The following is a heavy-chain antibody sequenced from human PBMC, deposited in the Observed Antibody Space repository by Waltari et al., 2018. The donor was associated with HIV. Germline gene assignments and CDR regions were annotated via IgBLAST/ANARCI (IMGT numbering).Heavy chain of an antibody. CDR3: GREGDYYDSSPFDY. CDR2: ISWDGSNK. D-gene: IGHD3-22*01. Sequence: VLLVESGGGVVQPGRSLRLSWAASGFTSNPYAMHWVRQAPGKGLEWVAVISWDGSNKHYADSVKGRCTSSRDNSRNSLYLQMSSLRAEDTAVYYCGREGDYYDSSPFDYWGQGTLVTVSS. CDR1: GFTSNPYA. J-gene: IGHJ4*02. V-gene: IGHV3-30-3*01.